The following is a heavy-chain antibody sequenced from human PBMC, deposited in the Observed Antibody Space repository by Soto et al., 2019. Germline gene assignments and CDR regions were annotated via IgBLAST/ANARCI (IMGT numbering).Heavy chain of an antibody. CDR1: GGTFSSYA. CDR2: IIPIFGTA. D-gene: IGHD3-3*01. V-gene: IGHV1-69*13. Sequence: ASVKVSCKASGGTFSSYAISWVRQAPGQGLEWMGGIIPIFGTANYAQKFQGRVTITADESTSTAYMELSSLRSDDTAVYYCARGFLEWLLYFDYWGQGTLVTVSS. CDR3: ARGFLEWLLYFDY. J-gene: IGHJ4*02.